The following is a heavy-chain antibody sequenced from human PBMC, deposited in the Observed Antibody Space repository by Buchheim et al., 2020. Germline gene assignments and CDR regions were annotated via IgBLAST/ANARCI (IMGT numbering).Heavy chain of an antibody. CDR1: GLRFSDYY. D-gene: IGHD2/OR15-2a*01. J-gene: IGHJ4*02. CDR2: ISSSGRTR. Sequence: QLQLVESGGGLVKPGGSLRLSCAASGLRFSDYYMSWIRQAPGKGLEWVSYISSSGRTRYYADSVEGRFTISRDNAKNSLYLQMNSLRVEDTAVYYCASLIIASGYFDFWGQGTL. CDR3: ASLIIASGYFDF. V-gene: IGHV3-11*01.